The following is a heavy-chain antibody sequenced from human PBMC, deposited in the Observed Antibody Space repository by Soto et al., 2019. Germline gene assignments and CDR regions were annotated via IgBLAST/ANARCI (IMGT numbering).Heavy chain of an antibody. CDR1: GFTLSDYY. Sequence: GGSLRLSCAASGFTLSDYYMSWIRQAPGKGLEWVSYISSSGSTIYYADSVKGRFTISRDNAKNSLYLQMNSLRAEDTAVYYCARDNSGSYYRPRDAFDIWGQGTMVTVS. CDR2: ISSSGSTI. CDR3: ARDNSGSYYRPRDAFDI. V-gene: IGHV3-11*01. J-gene: IGHJ3*02. D-gene: IGHD1-26*01.